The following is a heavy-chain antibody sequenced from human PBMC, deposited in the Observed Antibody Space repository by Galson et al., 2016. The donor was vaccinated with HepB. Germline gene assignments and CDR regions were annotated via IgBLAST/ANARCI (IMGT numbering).Heavy chain of an antibody. J-gene: IGHJ5*02. CDR2: INPNSGGT. V-gene: IGHV1-2*06. CDR3: ARNAATREPYNCFDP. Sequence: SVKVSCKASGYTFTGYYMHWVRQAPGQGLEWMGRINPNSGGTNYAQKFEGRVTMTRDTSVSTVYLELSRLRSDDTAVYYCARNAATREPYNCFDPWGQGTLVTVSS. D-gene: IGHD1-14*01. CDR1: GYTFTGYY.